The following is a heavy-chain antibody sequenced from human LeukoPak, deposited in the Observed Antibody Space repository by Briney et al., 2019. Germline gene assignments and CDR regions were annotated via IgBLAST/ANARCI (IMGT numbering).Heavy chain of an antibody. D-gene: IGHD3-3*01. CDR2: INHSGST. Sequence: PSETLSLTCAVYGGSFSDYYRSWIRQPPGKGLEWIGEINHSGSTNYNPSLKSRVTISVDTSKNQFSLKLSSVTAADTAVYYCARGRYDFWSGYRGYFDYWGQGTLVTVSS. J-gene: IGHJ4*02. CDR1: GGSFSDYY. CDR3: ARGRYDFWSGYRGYFDY. V-gene: IGHV4-34*01.